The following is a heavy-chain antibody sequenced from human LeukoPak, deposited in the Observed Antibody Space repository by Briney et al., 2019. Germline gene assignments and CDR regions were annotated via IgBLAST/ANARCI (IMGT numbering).Heavy chain of an antibody. J-gene: IGHJ5*02. V-gene: IGHV4-59*01. CDR3: ARLSIHCSGGSCYSVFGFDP. Sequence: SETLSLTCTVSGGSISSYYWSWIRQPPGKGLEWIGYIYYSGSTNYNPSLKSRVTISVDTSKNQVSLKLSSVTAADTAVYYCARLSIHCSGGSCYSVFGFDPWGQGTLVTVSS. CDR2: IYYSGST. CDR1: GGSISSYY. D-gene: IGHD2-15*01.